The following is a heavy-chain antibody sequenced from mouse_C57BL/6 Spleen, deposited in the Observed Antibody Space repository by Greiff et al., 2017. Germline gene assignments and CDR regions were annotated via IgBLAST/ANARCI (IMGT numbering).Heavy chain of an antibody. J-gene: IGHJ3*01. V-gene: IGHV10-1*01. D-gene: IGHD1-1*02. CDR3: VRHDDMGSWFAY. Sequence: EVKLVESGGGLVQPKGSLKLSCAASGFSFNTYAMNWVRQAPGKGLEWVARIRSKSNNYATYYADSVKDRFTISRDDSESMLYLQMNNLKTEDTAMYYCVRHDDMGSWFAYWGQGTLVTVSA. CDR1: GFSFNTYA. CDR2: IRSKSNNYAT.